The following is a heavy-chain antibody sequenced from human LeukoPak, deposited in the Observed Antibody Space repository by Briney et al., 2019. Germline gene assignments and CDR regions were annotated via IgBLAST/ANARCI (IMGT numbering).Heavy chain of an antibody. Sequence: PSETLSLTCTVSGGSITRSSYYWAWIRQPPGKGLEWIGYIYYSGSTNYNPSLKSRVTISVDTSKNQFSLKLSSVTAADTAVYYCAGMVRGTVSYYYGMDVWGQGTTVTVSS. V-gene: IGHV4-61*05. CDR3: AGMVRGTVSYYYGMDV. D-gene: IGHD3-10*01. CDR1: GGSITRSSYY. J-gene: IGHJ6*02. CDR2: IYYSGST.